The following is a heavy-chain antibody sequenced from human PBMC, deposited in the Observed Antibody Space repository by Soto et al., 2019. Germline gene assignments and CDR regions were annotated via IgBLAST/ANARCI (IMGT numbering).Heavy chain of an antibody. D-gene: IGHD6-13*01. CDR3: ARSVATPGTNIDF. CDR2: IYFSGST. J-gene: IGHJ4*02. V-gene: IGHV4-4*09. Sequence: QMQLQESGPGLVKPSETLSLTCSVSGGSMNGYYWSWIRQTPGQGLEWLGFIYFSGSTRYNPSLMSRLTISLDKSKRQFSMSLSSVTAADTAVYYCARSVATPGTNIDFWGQGTLVTVSS. CDR1: GGSMNGYY.